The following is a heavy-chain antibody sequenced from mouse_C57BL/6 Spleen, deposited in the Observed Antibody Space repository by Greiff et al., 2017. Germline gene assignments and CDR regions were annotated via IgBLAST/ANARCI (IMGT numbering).Heavy chain of an antibody. CDR2: IDPSDSYT. Sequence: QVQLQQPGAELVKPGASVKLSCKASGYTFTSYWMQWVKQRPGQGLEWIGEIDPSDSYTNYNQKFKGKATLTVDTSSSTAYMQLSSLTSEDSAVYYCAVEYDYWGQGTTLTVSA. J-gene: IGHJ2*01. CDR3: AVEYDY. D-gene: IGHD5-1*01. CDR1: GYTFTSYW. V-gene: IGHV1-50*01.